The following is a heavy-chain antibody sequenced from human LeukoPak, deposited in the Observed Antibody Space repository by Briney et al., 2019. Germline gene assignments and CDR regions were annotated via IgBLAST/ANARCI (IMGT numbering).Heavy chain of an antibody. CDR1: GGSISSYY. Sequence: SETLSLTCTVSGGSISSYYWSWIRQPPGEGLEWVGYIYYSRSTNNNPSLKCRVTISVETSKNQFSLKLSSVTAADTAVYYCARGRITIFGVVKFVRRWFDPWGQGTLVTVSS. CDR3: ARGRITIFGVVKFVRRWFDP. D-gene: IGHD3-3*01. J-gene: IGHJ5*02. CDR2: IYYSRST. V-gene: IGHV4-59*12.